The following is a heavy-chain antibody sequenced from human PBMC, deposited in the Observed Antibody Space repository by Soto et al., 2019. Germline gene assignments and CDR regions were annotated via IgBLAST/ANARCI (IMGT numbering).Heavy chain of an antibody. D-gene: IGHD6-25*01. Sequence: EVQLLESGGSLVQPGGSLRLSCVTSGFTFRTYAMNWVRQAPGKRLEWVSAIGGGSLNIYYADSVKGRFTISRDNSKNPLYLQMNSLRAEDTAIYYCAKPSQGRLQSFHWGQGTLVTVSS. V-gene: IGHV3-23*01. CDR3: AKPSQGRLQSFH. CDR1: GFTFRTYA. CDR2: IGGGSLNI. J-gene: IGHJ4*02.